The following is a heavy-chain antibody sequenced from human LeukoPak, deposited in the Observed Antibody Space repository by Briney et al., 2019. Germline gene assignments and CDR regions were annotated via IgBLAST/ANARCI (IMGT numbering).Heavy chain of an antibody. V-gene: IGHV3-43*01. CDR2: ISWDGGST. CDR1: GFTFDDYT. D-gene: IGHD1-26*01. CDR3: ARDSSGSLDY. Sequence: GGSLRLSCAASGFTFDDYTMHWVRQAPGKGLEWVSLISWDGGSTYYADSVKGRFTISRDNSKNSLYLQMNSLRTEDTALYYCARDSSGSLDYWGQGTLVTVSS. J-gene: IGHJ4*02.